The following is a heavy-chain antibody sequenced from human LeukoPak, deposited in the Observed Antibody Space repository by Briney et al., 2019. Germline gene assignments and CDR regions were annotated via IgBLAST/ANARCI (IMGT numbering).Heavy chain of an antibody. CDR2: IYYNGST. CDR3: ARELTMVRGVTN. CDR1: GASVSSSSYY. J-gene: IGHJ4*02. V-gene: IGHV4-61*03. Sequence: SETLSLTCTVSGASVSSSSYYWSWIRQPPGKGLEWIGYIYYNGSTNYNPSLKSRVTIPADTSKRNFPLKVKSVTAADTAVYYCARELTMVRGVTNWGQGTLVTVSS. D-gene: IGHD3-10*01.